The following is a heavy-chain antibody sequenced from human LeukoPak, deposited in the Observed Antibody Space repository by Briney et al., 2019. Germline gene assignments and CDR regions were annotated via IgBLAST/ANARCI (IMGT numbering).Heavy chain of an antibody. CDR2: IYPSGNT. CDR1: GESISNSRHY. Sequence: PSETLSLTCTVSGESISNSRHYWSWIRQPAGKGLEWIGRIYPSGNTNYNPSLKSRVTMSVDTSKNQFSLKLSSVTAADTAVYYCAAKHGEPDAFDIWGQGTMVTVSS. CDR3: AAKHGEPDAFDI. V-gene: IGHV4-61*02. J-gene: IGHJ3*02. D-gene: IGHD3-10*01.